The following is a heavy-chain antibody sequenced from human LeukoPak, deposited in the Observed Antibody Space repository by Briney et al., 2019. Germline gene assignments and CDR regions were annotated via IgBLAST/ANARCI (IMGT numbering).Heavy chain of an antibody. V-gene: IGHV3-23*01. D-gene: IGHD6-13*01. Sequence: GGSLRLSCAASGFTFSTYAVSWVRQAPGRGLEWVSSLSGSGDGTYYADSVKGRFTISRANSENTLYLQMNSLRAEDTAVYYCARSTSFSSSWYYGGMDVWGQGTTVTVSS. CDR2: LSGSGDGT. J-gene: IGHJ6*02. CDR1: GFTFSTYA. CDR3: ARSTSFSSSWYYGGMDV.